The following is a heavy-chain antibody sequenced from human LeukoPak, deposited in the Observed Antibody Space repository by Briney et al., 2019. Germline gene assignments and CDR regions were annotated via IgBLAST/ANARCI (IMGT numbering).Heavy chain of an antibody. J-gene: IGHJ4*02. CDR1: EFTFSSYS. CDR3: GRTGSGVYLTFDY. D-gene: IGHD3-3*01. V-gene: IGHV3-48*01. CDR2: ITNSGNSK. Sequence: GGSLRLSCAASEFTFSSYSMNWVRQAPGKGLEWVSYITNSGNSKSYADSVKGRFTISRDNTKNSLYLQMNGLRAEDTAVYYCGRTGSGVYLTFDYGGQETLVTVSS.